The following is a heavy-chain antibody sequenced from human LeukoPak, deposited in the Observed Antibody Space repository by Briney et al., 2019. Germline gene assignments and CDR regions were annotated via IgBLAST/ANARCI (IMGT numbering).Heavy chain of an antibody. Sequence: PSETLSLTCTVSGGSISGYYWSWIRQPAGRGLEWVGRIYTSGSTNYNPSLKSRVTISVDRSENQFSLTLSSVTAADTAVYCCARGGSSGWFDYWGQGTLVTVSS. J-gene: IGHJ4*02. D-gene: IGHD6-19*01. CDR1: GGSISGYY. CDR2: IYTSGST. CDR3: ARGGSSGWFDY. V-gene: IGHV4-4*07.